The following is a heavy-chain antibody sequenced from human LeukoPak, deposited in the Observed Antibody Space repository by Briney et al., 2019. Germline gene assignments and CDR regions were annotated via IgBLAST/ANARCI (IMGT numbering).Heavy chain of an antibody. CDR1: GFTFSSYA. D-gene: IGHD4-17*01. CDR2: VGGSGAVT. J-gene: IGHJ3*01. CDR3: GRDPNGNYVGAFDF. V-gene: IGHV3-23*01. Sequence: GGSLRLSCVGSGFTFSSYALTWVRQAPGKGLEWVSSVGGSGAVTSYADSVKGRFSMSRDNSKNTLYLQMDSLRAEDTAMYYCGRDPNGNYVGAFDFWGQGTLVTVSS.